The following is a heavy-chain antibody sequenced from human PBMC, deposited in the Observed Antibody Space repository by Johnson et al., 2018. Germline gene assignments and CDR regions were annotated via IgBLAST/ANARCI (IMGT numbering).Heavy chain of an antibody. CDR2: ISYDGSNK. Sequence: QVQLVQSGGGVVQPGRSLRLSCAASGFTFSSYAMHWVRQAPGKGLEWVALISYDGSNKYYADSVKGRFTISRDNSKNTLYLQMNSLGAEDPAVYYCAKDGWELLAFDSWGQGTMVTVSS. CDR1: GFTFSSYA. CDR3: AKDGWELLAFDS. J-gene: IGHJ3*02. D-gene: IGHD1-26*01. V-gene: IGHV3-30*04.